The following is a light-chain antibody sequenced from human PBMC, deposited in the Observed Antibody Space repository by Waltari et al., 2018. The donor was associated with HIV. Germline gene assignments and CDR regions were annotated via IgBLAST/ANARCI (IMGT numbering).Light chain of an antibody. CDR1: SSNIGADYS. J-gene: IGLJ2*01. CDR2: LNH. CDR3: QSHDSSLSGSSV. Sequence: QSVLTQPPSVSAAPGPRITISCTGNSSNIGADYSVHWYQQVPGSAPKLLIYLNHNRPAGVPARFSGSRSGSSASLAITGLRPEDEADYYCQSHDSSLSGSSVFGGGTKLTVL. V-gene: IGLV1-40*01.